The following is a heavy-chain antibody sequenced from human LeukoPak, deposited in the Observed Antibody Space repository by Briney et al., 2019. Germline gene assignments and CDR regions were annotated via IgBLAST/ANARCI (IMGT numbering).Heavy chain of an antibody. D-gene: IGHD3-22*01. Sequence: PSETLSLTCTVSGGSISSHYWSWIRQPPGKGLEWIGEINHSGSTNYNPSLKSRVTISVDTSKNQFSLKLSSVTAADTAVYYCARQKFPSHYYDSSVASSRGAFDIWGQGTMVTVSS. J-gene: IGHJ3*02. CDR1: GGSISSHY. V-gene: IGHV4-34*01. CDR2: INHSGST. CDR3: ARQKFPSHYYDSSVASSRGAFDI.